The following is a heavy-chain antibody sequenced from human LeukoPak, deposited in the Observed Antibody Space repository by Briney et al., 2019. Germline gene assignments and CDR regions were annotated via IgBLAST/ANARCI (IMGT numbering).Heavy chain of an antibody. CDR2: IYYSGST. V-gene: IGHV4-39*01. J-gene: IGHJ5*01. D-gene: IGHD6-13*01. CDR3: ARAYYSWYEPIGWFDA. Sequence: SETLSFTYTVSSGSIRSSSSYWGWIRQPPGKGLEWIGSIYYSGSTYYNPSLKSRVTISVDTSKNQFSLKLSAVTAAGTAVYDCARAYYSWYEPIGWFDAWGHGTLVTVSS. CDR1: SGSIRSSSSY.